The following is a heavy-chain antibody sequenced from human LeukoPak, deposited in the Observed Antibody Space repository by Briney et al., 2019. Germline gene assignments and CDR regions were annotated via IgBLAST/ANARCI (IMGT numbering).Heavy chain of an antibody. CDR2: ISGSGDKT. CDR1: GFTFSSCA. V-gene: IGHV3-23*01. D-gene: IGHD5-12*01. J-gene: IGHJ3*02. Sequence: PGGSLRLSCAASGFTFSSCAMSWVRQAPGKGLEWVSTISGSGDKTYYTDSVKGRFTISRGNSKNTLYLQMNSLRAEDTALYYCAKDIAPGSGYDPQDAFDIWGQGTMVTVSS. CDR3: AKDIAPGSGYDPQDAFDI.